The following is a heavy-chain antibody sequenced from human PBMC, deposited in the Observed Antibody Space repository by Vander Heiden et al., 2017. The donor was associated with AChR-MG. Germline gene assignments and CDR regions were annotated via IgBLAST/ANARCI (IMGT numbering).Heavy chain of an antibody. V-gene: IGHV3-30*02. CDR2: IRYDGSNK. CDR1: GFTFSSYG. D-gene: IGHD6-6*01. Sequence: QVQPVESGGGVVQPGGSLRLSCAASGFTFSSYGMHWVRQAPGKGLEWVAFIRYDGSNKYYADSVKGRFTISRDNSKNTLYLQMNSLRAEDTAVYYCAKYTLAARAFDYWGQGTLVTVSS. CDR3: AKYTLAARAFDY. J-gene: IGHJ4*02.